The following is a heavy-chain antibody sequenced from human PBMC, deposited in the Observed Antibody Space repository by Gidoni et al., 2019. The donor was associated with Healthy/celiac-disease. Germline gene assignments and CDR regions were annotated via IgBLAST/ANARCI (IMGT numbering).Heavy chain of an antibody. CDR1: GGTFSSYA. Sequence: QVQLVQSGAEVKKPGSSVKVSCKASGGTFSSYAISWVRQAPGQGLEWMGGIIPIFGTANYAQKFQGRVTITADESTSTAYMELSSLRSEDTAVYYCAREGRGYDILTGYYTYYYYYMDVWGKGTTVTVSS. D-gene: IGHD3-9*01. J-gene: IGHJ6*03. V-gene: IGHV1-69*01. CDR3: AREGRGYDILTGYYTYYYYYMDV. CDR2: IIPIFGTA.